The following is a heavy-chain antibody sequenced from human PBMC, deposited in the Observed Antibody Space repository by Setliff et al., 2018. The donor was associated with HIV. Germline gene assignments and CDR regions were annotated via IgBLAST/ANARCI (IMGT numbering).Heavy chain of an antibody. D-gene: IGHD3-22*01. J-gene: IGHJ4*02. CDR2: ISSLSSTI. Sequence: GGSLRLSCAASGFTFSSYNMNWVRQAPGKGLEWISYISSLSSTIYYADSVKGRFTISRDNAENSLYLQMNSLRAEDTAEYYCAKELAASGLGYFDSWGRGILVTVSS. V-gene: IGHV3-48*01. CDR1: GFTFSSYN. CDR3: AKELAASGLGYFDS.